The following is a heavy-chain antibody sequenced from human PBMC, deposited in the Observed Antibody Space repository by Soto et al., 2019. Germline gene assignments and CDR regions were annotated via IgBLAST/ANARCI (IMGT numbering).Heavy chain of an antibody. CDR1: GFTFSSYS. J-gene: IGHJ5*02. CDR3: GAWGASWFDP. V-gene: IGHV3-48*01. Sequence: EVQLVESGGGLVQPGGSLRLSCAASGFTFSSYSMNWVRQAPGKGLEWVSYIISSSSTIYYADSVKGRFTISRDNAKNSLYLQMNSLRAEDTAVYYCGAWGASWFDPWGQGTLVTVSS. D-gene: IGHD3-16*01. CDR2: IISSSSTI.